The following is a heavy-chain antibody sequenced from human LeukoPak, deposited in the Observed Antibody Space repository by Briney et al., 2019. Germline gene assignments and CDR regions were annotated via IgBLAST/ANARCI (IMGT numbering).Heavy chain of an antibody. CDR3: ARGKREQWPVQNLRFDY. CDR1: GYTFTGYY. V-gene: IGHV1-2*02. D-gene: IGHD6-19*01. J-gene: IGHJ4*02. Sequence: ASVKVSCKASGYTFTGYYMHWVRQAPGQGLEWMGWINPNSGGTNYAQKFQGRVTMTRDTSISTAYMELSRLRSDDTAVYYCARGKREQWPVQNLRFDYWAREPWSPSPQ. CDR2: INPNSGGT.